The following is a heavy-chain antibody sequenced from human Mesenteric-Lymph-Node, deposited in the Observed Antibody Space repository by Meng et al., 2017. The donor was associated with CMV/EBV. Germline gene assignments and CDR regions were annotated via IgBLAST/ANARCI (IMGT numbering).Heavy chain of an antibody. V-gene: IGHV3-30*04. D-gene: IGHD3-3*01. CDR2: TSYDGTNK. Sequence: GGSLRLSCAASGFTFRSYAMHWVRQAPGKGLEWVAITSYDGTNKYYADFVKGRFTISRDNSKNTLYLQMKSLRAEDTAVYYCARGDYDFWTGSLRYGMDVWGQGTTVTVSS. CDR1: GFTFRSYA. J-gene: IGHJ6*02. CDR3: ARGDYDFWTGSLRYGMDV.